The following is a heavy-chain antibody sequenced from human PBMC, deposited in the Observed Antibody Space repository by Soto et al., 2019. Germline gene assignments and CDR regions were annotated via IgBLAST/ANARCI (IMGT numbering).Heavy chain of an antibody. D-gene: IGHD3-16*01. CDR2: IIPVFDTP. CDR3: ARGDSPYVWFNEF. CDR1: GGLFSSYA. Sequence: SVKVSCKDSGGLFSSYAISWVRQAPGQGLEWMGGIIPVFDTPYYAQKFQGRVTITADESTNTAYLELSSLRSDDTAMYYCARGDSPYVWFNEFWGQGSRVTVSS. J-gene: IGHJ4*02. V-gene: IGHV1-69*13.